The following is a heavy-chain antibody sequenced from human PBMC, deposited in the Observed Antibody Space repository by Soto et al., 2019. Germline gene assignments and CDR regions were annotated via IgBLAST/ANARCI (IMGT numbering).Heavy chain of an antibody. CDR1: GASISTHAPH. D-gene: IGHD2-8*01. V-gene: IGHV4-39*01. CDR2: IHYRGDT. J-gene: IGHJ5*02. CDR3: ARLPNGLNWFDP. Sequence: SERRSLTPHVSGASISTHAPHLDWVLQPPGKGLEWMGNIHYRGDTYFNPSLGSRLSMSVDTSKNQFSLKLTSVTAADTAVYYCARLPNGLNWFDPWGQGTLVTVSS.